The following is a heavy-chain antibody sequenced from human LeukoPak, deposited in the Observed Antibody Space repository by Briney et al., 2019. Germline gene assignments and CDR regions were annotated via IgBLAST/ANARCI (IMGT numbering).Heavy chain of an antibody. CDR1: GFTFSNYW. Sequence: TGGSLRLSCAASGFTFSNYWMNRVRQAPGKGLEWVANIRQDGSEKYYVDSVKGRFTISRDNAKNSLYLQMNSLRAEDTAVYYCARGLGANWFDPWGQGTLLTVSS. J-gene: IGHJ5*02. D-gene: IGHD3-16*01. CDR3: ARGLGANWFDP. CDR2: IRQDGSEK. V-gene: IGHV3-7*05.